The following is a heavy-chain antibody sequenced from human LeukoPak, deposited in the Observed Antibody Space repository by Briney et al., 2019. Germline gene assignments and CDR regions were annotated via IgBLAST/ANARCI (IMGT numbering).Heavy chain of an antibody. Sequence: PGGSLRLSCAASGFTFSSYAMHWVRQAPGKGLEWVAVISYDGSNKYYADSVKGRFTISRDNSKNTLYLQMNSLRAEDTAVYYCAKSPLWFGELFQFDYWGQGTLVTVSS. CDR2: ISYDGSNK. CDR1: GFTFSSYA. J-gene: IGHJ4*02. D-gene: IGHD3-10*01. V-gene: IGHV3-30*04. CDR3: AKSPLWFGELFQFDY.